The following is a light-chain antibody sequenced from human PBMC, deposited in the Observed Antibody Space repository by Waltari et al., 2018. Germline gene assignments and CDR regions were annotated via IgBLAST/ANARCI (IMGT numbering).Light chain of an antibody. CDR1: QSISNF. Sequence: DIQMTQSPSSLSASVGHRVTITCRPSQSISNFLNWYQQKPGEAPKLLIYSASTLQSGVPSRFSGAGSGTDFSLTIISLQPEDFASYYCQQSSTTPSTFGQGTKLEIK. V-gene: IGKV1-39*01. J-gene: IGKJ2*01. CDR2: SAS. CDR3: QQSSTTPST.